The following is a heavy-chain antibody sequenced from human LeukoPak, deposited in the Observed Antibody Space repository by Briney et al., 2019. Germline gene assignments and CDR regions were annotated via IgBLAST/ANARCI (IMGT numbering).Heavy chain of an antibody. D-gene: IGHD6-19*01. CDR1: GGTFSSYA. Sequence: SVKVSCKASGGTFSSYAISWVRQAPGQGLEWMGGIIPIFGTANYAQKFQGRVTITADESTSTAYMELSSLRSEDTAVYYCARGGGGQWLVPVYFDYWGQGTLDTVSS. V-gene: IGHV1-69*01. J-gene: IGHJ4*02. CDR2: IIPIFGTA. CDR3: ARGGGGQWLVPVYFDY.